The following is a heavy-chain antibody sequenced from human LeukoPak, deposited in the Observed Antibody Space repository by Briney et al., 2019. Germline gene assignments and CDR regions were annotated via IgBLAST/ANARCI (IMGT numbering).Heavy chain of an antibody. V-gene: IGHV3-23*01. CDR1: GFNFDRYG. D-gene: IGHD3-22*01. J-gene: IGHJ4*01. CDR2: ISPSGDFT. Sequence: GGSLRLSCGVSGFNFDRYGMVWVRQAPGKGLEWVSFISPSGDFTNYADSVKGRFSISRDNSENTLYLRLSSLRVDDTAVYYCARSGDQGYYDSTGYKAWGFWGHGTLVSVSS. CDR3: ARSGDQGYYDSTGYKAWGF.